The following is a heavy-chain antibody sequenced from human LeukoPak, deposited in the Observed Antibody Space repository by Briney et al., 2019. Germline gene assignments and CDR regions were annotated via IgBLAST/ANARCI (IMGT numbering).Heavy chain of an antibody. CDR1: GGSFSGYY. CDR3: ARDSTTEFDY. CDR2: SKHSGGT. J-gene: IGHJ4*02. V-gene: IGHV4-34*01. Sequence: PSETLSLTCAVYGGSFSGYYWSWIRQPPGKGLEWIGESKHSGGTNYNPSLKSRVTISVDTSKKQFSLTLTSVTAADTAVYYCARDSTTEFDYWGQGTLVTVSS. D-gene: IGHD2/OR15-2a*01.